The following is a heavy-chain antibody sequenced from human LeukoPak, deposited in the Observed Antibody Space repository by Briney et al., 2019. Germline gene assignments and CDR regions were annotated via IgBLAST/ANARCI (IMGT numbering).Heavy chain of an antibody. CDR2: IIPIFGTA. D-gene: IGHD6-19*01. V-gene: IGHV1-69*01. J-gene: IGHJ4*02. CDR1: GGTFSSYA. Sequence: SVKVSCKASGGTFSSYAISWVRQAPGQGFEWMGGIIPIFGTANYAQKFQGRVTITADESTSTAYMELSSLRSEDTAVYYCARDPPAVADSNDYWGQGTLVTVSS. CDR3: ARDPPAVADSNDY.